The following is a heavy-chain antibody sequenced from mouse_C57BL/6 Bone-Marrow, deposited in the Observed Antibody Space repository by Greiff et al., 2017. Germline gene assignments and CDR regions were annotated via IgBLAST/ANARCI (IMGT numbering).Heavy chain of an antibody. CDR1: GYTFTSYW. J-gene: IGHJ2*01. CDR2: IDPSDSYT. V-gene: IGHV1-59*01. CDR3: ARAYGSSYNY. Sequence: QVQLQQPGAELVRPGTSVKLSCKASGYTFTSYWMHWVKQRPGQGLEWIGVIDPSDSYTNYNQKFKGKATLTVDTSSSTAYMQLSSLTSEDSAVYYCARAYGSSYNYWGQGTTRTVSS. D-gene: IGHD1-1*01.